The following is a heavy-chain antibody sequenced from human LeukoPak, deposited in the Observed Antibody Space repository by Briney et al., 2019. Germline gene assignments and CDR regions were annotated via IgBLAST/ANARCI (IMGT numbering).Heavy chain of an antibody. J-gene: IGHJ3*02. Sequence: GGSLRLSCAASGFTFSSYSMNWVRQTPGKGLEWVSFISSSGSYIYYADSVKGRFTISRDNAKNSLYLQMDSLRAEDTAVYYCTRDSGYNAFDIWGQGTMVTVSS. CDR2: ISSSGSYI. CDR1: GFTFSSYS. D-gene: IGHD5-12*01. V-gene: IGHV3-21*06. CDR3: TRDSGYNAFDI.